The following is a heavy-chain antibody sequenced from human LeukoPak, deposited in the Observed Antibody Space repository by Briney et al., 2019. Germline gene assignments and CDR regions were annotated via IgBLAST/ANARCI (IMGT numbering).Heavy chain of an antibody. CDR2: ITIGGVST. D-gene: IGHD3-3*01. J-gene: IGHJ4*02. CDR1: GFTFSNYA. V-gene: IGHV3-23*01. CDR3: AKGKVSGYDRGYFDY. Sequence: GGSLRLSCAASGFTFSNYAMSWVRQAPGKGLEWVSAITIGGVSTYYADSVKGRFTISRDKSKSTLYLQMDSLRAEDSAVYYCAKGKVSGYDRGYFDYWGQGTLVTVSS.